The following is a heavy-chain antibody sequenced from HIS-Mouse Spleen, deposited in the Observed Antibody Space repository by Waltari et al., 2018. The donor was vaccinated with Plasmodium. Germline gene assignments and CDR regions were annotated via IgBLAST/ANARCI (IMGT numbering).Heavy chain of an antibody. D-gene: IGHD1-26*01. CDR3: ARWVGNWFDP. Sequence: QVQLQESGPGLVTPSQTLSLTCSVSGGSISSGGYYWSWIRQHPGKGREWIGYIYYSGSTYYNPSLKSRVTISVDTSKNQFSLKVNSVTAADTAVYYCARWVGNWFDPWGQGTLVTVSS. CDR2: IYYSGST. V-gene: IGHV4-31*03. J-gene: IGHJ5*02. CDR1: GGSISSGGYY.